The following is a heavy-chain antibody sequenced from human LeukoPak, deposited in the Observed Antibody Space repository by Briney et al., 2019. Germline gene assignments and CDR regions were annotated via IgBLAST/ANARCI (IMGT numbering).Heavy chain of an antibody. V-gene: IGHV3-23*01. CDR2: ITTGDGNT. CDR1: GFTFSSYT. Sequence: GGSLTLSCTASGFTFSSYTMTWVRHAPGKGLKWVSTITTGDGNTYYADSVKGRFTVSRDDSKNTLYLQINSQRAEDTAIYYCVSFYDTYWGRGAMVTV. J-gene: IGHJ4*02. CDR3: VSFYDTY. D-gene: IGHD2/OR15-2a*01.